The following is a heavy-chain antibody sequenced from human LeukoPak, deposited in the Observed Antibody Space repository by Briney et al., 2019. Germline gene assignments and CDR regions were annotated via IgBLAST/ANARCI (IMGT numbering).Heavy chain of an antibody. D-gene: IGHD3-22*01. CDR3: ARRQDSSIFDY. CDR2: IYYSGST. V-gene: IGHV4-39*01. J-gene: IGHJ4*02. CDR1: GGSISSSSYY. Sequence: PSETLSLTCTVSGGSISSSSYYWGWIRQPPGKGLEWIGSIYYSGSTYYNPSLKSRVTISVDTSKNQFSLKLSSVTAADTAVYYCARRQDSSIFDYWGQGTLVTVSS.